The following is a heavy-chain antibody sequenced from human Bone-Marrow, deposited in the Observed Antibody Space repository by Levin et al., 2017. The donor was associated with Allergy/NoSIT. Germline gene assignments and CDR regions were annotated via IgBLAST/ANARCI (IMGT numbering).Heavy chain of an antibody. CDR1: GFRFDEYA. CDR3: VRDAVAESYAWYVDL. V-gene: IGHV3-9*01. J-gene: IGHJ2*01. D-gene: IGHD3-10*01. Sequence: HPGESLKISCEASGFRFDEYAMHWVRQAPGKGLEWVSGFSWNSGSIGYADSVKGRFTTSRDNAKNSLFLQMNSLRAEDTALYYCVRDAVAESYAWYVDLWGRGTLVTVSS. CDR2: FSWNSGSI.